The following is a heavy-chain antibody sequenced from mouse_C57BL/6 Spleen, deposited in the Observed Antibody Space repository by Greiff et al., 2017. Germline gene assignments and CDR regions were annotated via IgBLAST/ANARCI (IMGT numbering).Heavy chain of an antibody. Sequence: QVQLKQPGAELVKPGASVKLSCKASGYTFTSYWMHWVKQRPGQGLEWIGMIQPNSGSTNYNEKFKGKATLTVDKSSSTAYMQLSSLTSEDSAVYDCARGTYYGNYDAMDYWGQGTSVTVSS. J-gene: IGHJ4*01. CDR1: GYTFTSYW. CDR3: ARGTYYGNYDAMDY. D-gene: IGHD2-10*01. CDR2: IQPNSGST. V-gene: IGHV1-64*01.